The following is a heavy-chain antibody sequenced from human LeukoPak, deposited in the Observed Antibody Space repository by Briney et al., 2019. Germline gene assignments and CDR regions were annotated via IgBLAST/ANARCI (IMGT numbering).Heavy chain of an antibody. CDR1: GYTFTSYA. J-gene: IGHJ6*02. Sequence: ASVKVSCKASGYTFTSYAMHWVRQAPGQRLEWMGWINAGNGNTKYSQKFQGRVTITRDTSASTAYMELSSLRSEDTAVYYCARVGSRYYYYYGMDVWGQGTTVTVSS. D-gene: IGHD6-13*01. V-gene: IGHV1-3*01. CDR2: INAGNGNT. CDR3: ARVGSRYYYYYGMDV.